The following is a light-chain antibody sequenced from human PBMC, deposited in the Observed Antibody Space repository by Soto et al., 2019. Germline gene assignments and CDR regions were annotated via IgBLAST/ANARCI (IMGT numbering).Light chain of an antibody. CDR1: SSDVGGYNY. CDR3: SSYTRSSTLVV. CDR2: EVS. J-gene: IGLJ2*01. V-gene: IGLV2-14*01. Sequence: QSALTQPASVSGSPGQSITISCTGTSSDVGGYNYVSWYQQHLGKATKLMIYEVSNRPSGVSNRFSGSKSGNTASLTISGLQAEDEADYYCSSYTRSSTLVVFGGGTKLTVL.